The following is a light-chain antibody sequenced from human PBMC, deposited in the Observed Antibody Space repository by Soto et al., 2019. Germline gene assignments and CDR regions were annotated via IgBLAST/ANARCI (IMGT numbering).Light chain of an antibody. Sequence: DIVMTQSPDSLAVSLGERATINCKSSQNLLNSSSNKNYLAWYQQRPGQPPKLLIYWASTRESGVPDRFSGSGSGTDFTLTIRSLQAEDVAVYFCQQYYSTPLTFGGGTKVEIK. CDR1: QNLLNSSSNKNY. CDR3: QQYYSTPLT. CDR2: WAS. J-gene: IGKJ4*01. V-gene: IGKV4-1*01.